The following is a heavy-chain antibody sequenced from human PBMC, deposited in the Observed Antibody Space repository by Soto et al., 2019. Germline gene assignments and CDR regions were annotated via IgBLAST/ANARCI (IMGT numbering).Heavy chain of an antibody. CDR2: IYYSGST. CDR1: GGSVSSGSYY. V-gene: IGHV4-61*01. Sequence: QVQLQESGPGLVKPSETLSLTCTVSGGSVSSGSYYWSWIRQPPGKGLEWIEYIYYSGSTNYNPSLKSRVTISVDTSKNQFSLKLSSVTAADTAVYYCARESVNWNDEGADCWFDPWGQGTLVTVSS. D-gene: IGHD1-20*01. CDR3: ARESVNWNDEGADCWFDP. J-gene: IGHJ5*02.